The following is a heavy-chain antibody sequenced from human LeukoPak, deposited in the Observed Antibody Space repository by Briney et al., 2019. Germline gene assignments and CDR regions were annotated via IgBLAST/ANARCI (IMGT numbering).Heavy chain of an antibody. Sequence: SETLSLTCAVYGGSFSGYYWSWIRQPPGKGLEWIGEINHSGSTNYNPSLKGRVTISVDTSKNQFSLKLSSVTAADTAVYYCARGSGYGDFPFDYWGQGTLVTVSS. CDR2: INHSGST. CDR3: ARGSGYGDFPFDY. CDR1: GGSFSGYY. J-gene: IGHJ4*02. V-gene: IGHV4-34*01. D-gene: IGHD4-17*01.